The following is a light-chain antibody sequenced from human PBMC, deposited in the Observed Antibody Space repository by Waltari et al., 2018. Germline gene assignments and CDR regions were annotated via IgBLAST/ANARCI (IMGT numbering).Light chain of an antibody. CDR3: QQYNNWPPVT. Sequence: ETVMTQSPATLSVSPGERATLSCRARQSVSSNLAWYQQKPGQAPRLLIYGASTRATGIPARFSGSGSGTEFTLTISSLQSEDFAVYYCQQYNNWPPVTFGQGTKLEIK. CDR2: GAS. CDR1: QSVSSN. V-gene: IGKV3-15*01. J-gene: IGKJ2*01.